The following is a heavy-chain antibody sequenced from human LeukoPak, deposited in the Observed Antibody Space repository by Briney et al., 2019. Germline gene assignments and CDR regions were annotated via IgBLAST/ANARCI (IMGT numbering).Heavy chain of an antibody. J-gene: IGHJ4*02. Sequence: PGRSLRLSCAASGFTFSSYGMHWVRQAPGKGLEWVAVISYDGSNKYYADSVKGRFTISRDNSKNTLYLQMNSLRAEGTAVYYCARDWVSMVRGASQGYWGQGTLVTVSS. CDR2: ISYDGSNK. CDR3: ARDWVSMVRGASQGY. D-gene: IGHD3-10*01. CDR1: GFTFSSYG. V-gene: IGHV3-30*05.